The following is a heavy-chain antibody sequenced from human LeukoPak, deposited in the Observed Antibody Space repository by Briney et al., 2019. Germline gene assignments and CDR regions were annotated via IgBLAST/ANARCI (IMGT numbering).Heavy chain of an antibody. J-gene: IGHJ3*02. V-gene: IGHV4-39*07. CDR3: ARVGGVFDAFDI. Sequence: KSSEALSLTCTVSGGSISSSSYYWGWIRQPPGKGLEWIGSIYYSGSTNYNPSLKSRVTMSVDTSKNQFSLKLSSVTAADTAVYYCARVGGVFDAFDIWGQGTMVTVSS. D-gene: IGHD3-16*01. CDR2: IYYSGST. CDR1: GGSISSSSYY.